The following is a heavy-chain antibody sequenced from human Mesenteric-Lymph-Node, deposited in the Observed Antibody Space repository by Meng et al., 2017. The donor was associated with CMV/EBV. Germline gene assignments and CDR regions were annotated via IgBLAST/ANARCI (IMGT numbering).Heavy chain of an antibody. CDR3: ARTYYYGSGNSNFDY. J-gene: IGHJ4*02. D-gene: IGHD3-10*01. V-gene: IGHV2-5*02. Sequence: WFSLTTSGVGVGWIRQPPGKALECLALIYWDDDQRYSPSLRSRLTITKDTSKNQVVLTMTDMDPVDTATYFCARTYYYGSGNSNFDYWGQGTLVTVSS. CDR1: WFSLTTSGVG. CDR2: IYWDDDQ.